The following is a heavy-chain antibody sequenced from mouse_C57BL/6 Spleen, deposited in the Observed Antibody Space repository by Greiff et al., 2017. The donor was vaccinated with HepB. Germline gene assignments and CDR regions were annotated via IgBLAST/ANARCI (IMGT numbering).Heavy chain of an antibody. D-gene: IGHD1-1*01. CDR1: GFTFSDYG. Sequence: EVQLVESGGGLVKPGGSLKLSCAASGFTFSDYGMHWVRQAPEKGLEWVAYISSGSSTIYYADTVKGRFTISSDNSKNTLFLQMTSLRSEDTAMYYCARPITTVEGYVDYWGQGTTLTVSS. CDR2: ISSGSSTI. V-gene: IGHV5-17*01. J-gene: IGHJ2*01. CDR3: ARPITTVEGYVDY.